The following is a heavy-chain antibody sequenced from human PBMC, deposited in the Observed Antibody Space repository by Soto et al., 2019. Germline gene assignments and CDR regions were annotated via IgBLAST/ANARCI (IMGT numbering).Heavy chain of an antibody. CDR1: GYSISAYY. D-gene: IGHD3-10*01. CDR3: GRDDYGIFPY. J-gene: IGHJ4*02. CDR2: SDPKNGGT. V-gene: IGHV1-2*02. Sequence: QVQLVQSGTEVKKPGASVKVSCQASGYSISAYYIHWVRQAHGQGLEWMGWSDPKNGGTVSAQKFQGRLTMTRDTSIRTVYMDLSGLTSDDTALYYCGRDDYGIFPYWGQGSLVTVSS.